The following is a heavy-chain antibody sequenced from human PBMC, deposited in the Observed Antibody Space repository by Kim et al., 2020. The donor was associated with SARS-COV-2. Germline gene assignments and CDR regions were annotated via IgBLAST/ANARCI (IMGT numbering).Heavy chain of an antibody. V-gene: IGHV1-3*01. CDR2: INAGNGNT. J-gene: IGHJ4*02. Sequence: ASVKVSCKASGYTFTSYAMHWVRQAPGQRLEWMGWINAGNGNTKYSQKFEGRVTITRDTSASTAYMELSSLRSEDTAVYYCARASYYYDSSPDYWGQGTLGTVSS. CDR3: ARASYYYDSSPDY. CDR1: GYTFTSYA. D-gene: IGHD3-22*01.